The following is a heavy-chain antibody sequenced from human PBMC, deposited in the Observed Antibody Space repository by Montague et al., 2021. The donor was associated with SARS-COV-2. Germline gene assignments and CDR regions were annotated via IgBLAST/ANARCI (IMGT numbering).Heavy chain of an antibody. Sequence: SETLSLTCAVSGGSFSGYYWSWIRQPPGKGLEWIGEINHSGSTNYNPSLKSRVTISVDTSKNQFSLKLSSVTAADTAVYYCARNAYNHYGLDVWGQGTTVTVSS. CDR2: INHSGST. V-gene: IGHV4-34*01. CDR1: GGSFSGYY. J-gene: IGHJ6*02. CDR3: ARNAYNHYGLDV.